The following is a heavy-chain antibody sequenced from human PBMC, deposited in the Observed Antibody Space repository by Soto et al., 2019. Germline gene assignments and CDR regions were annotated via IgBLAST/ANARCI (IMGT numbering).Heavy chain of an antibody. V-gene: IGHV1-69*02. Sequence: QVQLVQSGSEVKKPGSSVRVSCKTSGDTFSIYTISWVRQAPGQGLEWMGRVLPFLDITSYSQRFQGRVTITADRYTTTAYMELTSLISADTSVHYCARDRDNSNWPNFDSWGQGTLVTVSS. CDR3: ARDRDNSNWPNFDS. J-gene: IGHJ4*02. D-gene: IGHD6-13*01. CDR2: VLPFLDIT. CDR1: GDTFSIYT.